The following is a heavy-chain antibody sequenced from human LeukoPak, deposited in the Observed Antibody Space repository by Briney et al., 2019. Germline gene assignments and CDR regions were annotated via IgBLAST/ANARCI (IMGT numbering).Heavy chain of an antibody. CDR1: GFTFDDYA. D-gene: IGHD1-26*01. Sequence: PGRSLRLSCTASGFTFDDYAMHWVRQPPGKGLEWVSGISWNSGTIGYADSVKGRFTISRDNAKNSLYLQMNSLRAEDTAVYYCARDSPKGTVDPFDYWGQGTLVTVSS. V-gene: IGHV3-9*01. CDR3: ARDSPKGTVDPFDY. CDR2: ISWNSGTI. J-gene: IGHJ4*02.